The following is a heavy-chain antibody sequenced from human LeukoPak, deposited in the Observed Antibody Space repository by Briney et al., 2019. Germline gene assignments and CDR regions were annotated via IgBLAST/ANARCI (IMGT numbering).Heavy chain of an antibody. CDR2: ISSSSSYI. J-gene: IGHJ3*02. D-gene: IGHD2-21*02. CDR1: GFTFSSYS. V-gene: IGHV3-21*01. CDR3: ARDWPTGDWHAFDI. Sequence: GGSLRLSCAASGFTFSSYSMNWVRQAPGKGLEWVSSISSSSSYIYYADSVKGRFTISRDNAKNSLYLQMNSLRAEDTAVYYCARDWPTGDWHAFDIWGQGTMVTVSS.